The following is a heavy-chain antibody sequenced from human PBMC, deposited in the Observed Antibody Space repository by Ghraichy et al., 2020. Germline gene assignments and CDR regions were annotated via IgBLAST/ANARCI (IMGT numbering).Heavy chain of an antibody. CDR3: VREGQELGKSGFDL. D-gene: IGHD1-7*01. J-gene: IGHJ5*02. CDR2: ISRNGRDT. Sequence: GGSLRLSCATSGFRFRDHYMSWIRQAPGKGLEWVSLISRNGRDTNYADSVRGRFTISRDNAKNSLYLQLKTLRVEDTAVYYCVREGQELGKSGFDLWGQGTLVTVSS. V-gene: IGHV3-11*06. CDR1: GFRFRDHY.